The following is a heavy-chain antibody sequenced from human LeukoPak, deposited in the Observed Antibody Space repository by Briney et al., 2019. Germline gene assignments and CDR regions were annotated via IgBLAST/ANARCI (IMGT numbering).Heavy chain of an antibody. J-gene: IGHJ4*02. Sequence: SETLSLTCAVYGGSFSGYYWSWIRQPPGKGLEWIGEINHSGSTNYNPSLKSRVTISVDTSKNQFSLKLSSVTAADTAVYYCAASYFDFWSGYYTGNNWGEGTLVTVSS. D-gene: IGHD3-3*01. CDR3: AASYFDFWSGYYTGNN. CDR1: GGSFSGYY. V-gene: IGHV4-34*01. CDR2: INHSGST.